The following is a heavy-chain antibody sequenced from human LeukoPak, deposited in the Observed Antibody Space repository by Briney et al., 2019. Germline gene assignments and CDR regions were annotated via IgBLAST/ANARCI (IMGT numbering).Heavy chain of an antibody. Sequence: GGSLRLSCAASGFTFSSYAMNWVRQAPGKGLEWVSGISGSGDSTHYADSVKGRFTISRDNSKNTLYLQMNSLRAEDTAVYYCARNYGGNGSDYWGQGTLVTVSS. D-gene: IGHD4-23*01. V-gene: IGHV3-23*01. CDR1: GFTFSSYA. CDR2: ISGSGDST. CDR3: ARNYGGNGSDY. J-gene: IGHJ4*02.